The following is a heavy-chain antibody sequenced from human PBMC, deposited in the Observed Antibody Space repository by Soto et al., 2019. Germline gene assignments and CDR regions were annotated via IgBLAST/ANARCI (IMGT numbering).Heavy chain of an antibody. J-gene: IGHJ6*02. CDR2: ISAYNGNT. Sequence: ASVKVSCKASGYTFTSYGISWVRQAPGQGLEWMGWISAYNGNTNYAQKLQGRVTMTTDTSTSTAYMELRSLRSDDTAVYYCARDIAAAGNYYYGMDVWGQGTTVTVSS. CDR1: GYTFTSYG. CDR3: ARDIAAAGNYYYGMDV. D-gene: IGHD6-13*01. V-gene: IGHV1-18*01.